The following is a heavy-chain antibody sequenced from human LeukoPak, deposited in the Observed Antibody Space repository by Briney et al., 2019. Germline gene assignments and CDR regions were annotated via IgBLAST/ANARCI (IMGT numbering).Heavy chain of an antibody. D-gene: IGHD2-2*01. CDR2: ISGSGGST. V-gene: IGHV3-23*01. CDR3: AKDVGVVVPAAGDY. Sequence: GGSLRLSCAASGFTFSSYAMSWVRQAPGKGLEGVSAISGSGGSTYYADSVKGRFTTSRDNSKNTPYLQMNSLRAEDTAVYYCAKDVGVVVPAAGDYWGQGTLVTVSS. J-gene: IGHJ4*02. CDR1: GFTFSSYA.